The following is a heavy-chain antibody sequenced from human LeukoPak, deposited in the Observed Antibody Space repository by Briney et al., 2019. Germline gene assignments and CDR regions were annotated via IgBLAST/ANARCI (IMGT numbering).Heavy chain of an antibody. D-gene: IGHD1-26*01. Sequence: GASVKVSCKASGGTFSSYAISWVRQAPGQGLEWMGGIIPIFGTANYAQKFQGRVTITADESTSTAYMELSSLRSEGTAVYYCARAQWELGVYYFDYWGQGTLVTVSS. V-gene: IGHV1-69*13. CDR2: IIPIFGTA. CDR1: GGTFSSYA. J-gene: IGHJ4*02. CDR3: ARAQWELGVYYFDY.